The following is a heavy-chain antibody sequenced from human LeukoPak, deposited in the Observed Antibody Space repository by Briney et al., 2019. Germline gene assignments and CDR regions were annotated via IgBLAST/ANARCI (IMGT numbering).Heavy chain of an antibody. Sequence: SETLSLTCTVSGASISSSSYYWGWIRQPPGKGLEWIGSIYYRGSTYNNPSLKGRVTMSVDTSKNQFSLKLTAVTAADTAVYYCARIYYYDSSGYFYYFDFWGQGTLVTVSS. V-gene: IGHV4-39*01. CDR1: GASISSSSYY. J-gene: IGHJ4*02. CDR2: IYYRGST. CDR3: ARIYYYDSSGYFYYFDF. D-gene: IGHD3-22*01.